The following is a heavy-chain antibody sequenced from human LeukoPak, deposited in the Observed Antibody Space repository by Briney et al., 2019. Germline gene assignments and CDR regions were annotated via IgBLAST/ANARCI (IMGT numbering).Heavy chain of an antibody. CDR1: GFIFSNYE. CDR3: AELGITMIGGV. CDR2: ISSSGSTI. J-gene: IGHJ6*04. V-gene: IGHV3-48*03. Sequence: GGSLRLSCAASGFIFSNYEMNWVRQAPGEGLEWVSYISSSGSTIYYADSVKGRFTISRDNAKNSLYLQMNSLRAEDTAVYYCAELGITMIGGVWGKGTTVTISS. D-gene: IGHD3-10*02.